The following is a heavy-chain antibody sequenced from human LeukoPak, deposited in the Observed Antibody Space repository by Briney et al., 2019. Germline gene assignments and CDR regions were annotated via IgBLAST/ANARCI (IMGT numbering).Heavy chain of an antibody. CDR3: VRDVKLTPFHY. D-gene: IGHD2/OR15-2a*01. V-gene: IGHV4-4*02. CDR2: VYHSGST. J-gene: IGHJ4*02. CDR1: GGSISSSNW. Sequence: SETLSLTCAVSGGSISSSNWWSWVRQPPGKGLEWIGEVYHSGSTNYNPSLKSRVTISVDTSKNQFSLKLSSVTAADTAVYYCVRDVKLTPFHYWGQGTLVTVSS.